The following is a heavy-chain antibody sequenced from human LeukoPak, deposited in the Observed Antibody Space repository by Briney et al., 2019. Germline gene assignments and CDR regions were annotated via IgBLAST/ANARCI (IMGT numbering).Heavy chain of an antibody. J-gene: IGHJ6*03. D-gene: IGHD3-10*01. V-gene: IGHV3-74*01. CDR3: ARDPVVLLWFGELLPPYMDV. CDR2: INSDGSST. CDR1: GFTFSSYW. Sequence: GGSLGLSCAASGFTFSSYWMHWVRQAPGKGLVWVSRINSDGSSTSYADSVKVRFTISRDNAKNTLYLQMNSLRAEDTAVYYCARDPVVLLWFGELLPPYMDVWGKGTTVTVSS.